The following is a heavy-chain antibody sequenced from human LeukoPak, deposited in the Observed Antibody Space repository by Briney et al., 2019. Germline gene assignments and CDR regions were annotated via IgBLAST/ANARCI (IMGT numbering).Heavy chain of an antibody. CDR3: ARGNRPYGEHEAFDI. CDR2: INHSGST. Sequence: NPSETLSLTCAVYGGSFSGYYWSWIRQPPGKRLEWIGEINHSGSTNYNPSLKSRVTISVDTSKNQFSLKVSSVSAADTAVYYCARGNRPYGEHEAFDIWGHGTTVTVSP. CDR1: GGSFSGYY. D-gene: IGHD3-10*01. J-gene: IGHJ3*02. V-gene: IGHV4-34*01.